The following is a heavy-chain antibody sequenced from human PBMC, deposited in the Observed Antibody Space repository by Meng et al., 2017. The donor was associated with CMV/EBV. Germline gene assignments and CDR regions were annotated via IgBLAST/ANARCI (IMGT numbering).Heavy chain of an antibody. J-gene: IGHJ5*02. CDR2: LYYSGST. V-gene: IGHV4-59*01. Sequence: VQMQESGAGLVKLSELLSPTCTGAGGSSSSYYWSWVRQPTAKGLEWCGYLYYSGSTNYNPSLQSRVTISVDTSKNQFSLNLSSVTAADTAGYYCARASGGSRSGNWFDPWGQGTLVTVSS. CDR1: GGSSSSYY. D-gene: IGHD3-16*01. CDR3: ARASGGSRSGNWFDP.